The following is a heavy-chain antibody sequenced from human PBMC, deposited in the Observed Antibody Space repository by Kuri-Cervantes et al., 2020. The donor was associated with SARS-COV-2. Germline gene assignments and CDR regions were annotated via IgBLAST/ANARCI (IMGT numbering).Heavy chain of an antibody. Sequence: SETLSLTCTVSGGSISSYYWSWIRQPPGKGLEWIGYIYYSGSTNYNPSLKSRVTISVDTSKNQFSLKLSSVTAADTAVYYCARADVRVMFPMVRGVIGAFDIWGQGKMVNVSS. J-gene: IGHJ3*02. CDR2: IYYSGST. D-gene: IGHD3-10*01. V-gene: IGHV4-59*01. CDR3: ARADVRVMFPMVRGVIGAFDI. CDR1: GGSISSYY.